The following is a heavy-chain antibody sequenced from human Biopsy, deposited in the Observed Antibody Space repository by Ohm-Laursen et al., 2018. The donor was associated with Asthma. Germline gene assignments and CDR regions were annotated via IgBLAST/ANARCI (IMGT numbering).Heavy chain of an antibody. Sequence: TLSLTCRVSGDSITSGGCCWNWIRQHPGRGLEWIGYIHHSGTSYFNPSLRSRVSFSRDTSKNQFSLRLSSMTAADTAMYYCARIPRRSGSYFVDYWGQGTLVTVSS. J-gene: IGHJ4*02. CDR3: ARIPRRSGSYFVDY. V-gene: IGHV4-31*03. D-gene: IGHD3-22*01. CDR2: IHHSGTS. CDR1: GDSITSGGCC.